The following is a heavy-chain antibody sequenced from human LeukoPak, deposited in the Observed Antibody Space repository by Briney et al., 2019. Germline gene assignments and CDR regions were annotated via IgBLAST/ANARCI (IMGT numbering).Heavy chain of an antibody. D-gene: IGHD3-16*02. CDR2: ISSSGSTI. Sequence: GGSLRLSCAASGFTFSSYEMNWVRQAPGKGLEWVSYISSSGSTIYYADSVKGRFTISRDNAKNSLYLQMNSLRAEDTAVYYCARGQVDYDYVWGSYRYHYYYGMDVWGQGTTVTVSS. CDR1: GFTFSSYE. J-gene: IGHJ6*02. CDR3: ARGQVDYDYVWGSYRYHYYYGMDV. V-gene: IGHV3-48*03.